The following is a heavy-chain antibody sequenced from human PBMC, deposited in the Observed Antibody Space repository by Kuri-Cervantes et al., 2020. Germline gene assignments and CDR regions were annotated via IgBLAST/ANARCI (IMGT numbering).Heavy chain of an antibody. V-gene: IGHV3-30*18. CDR2: ISYDGSNK. CDR1: GFTFSSYG. Sequence: GGSLRLSCAASGFTFSSYGMHWVRQAPGKGLEWVAVISYDGSNKYYADSVKGRFTISRDNAKNSLYLQMNSLRAEDTAVYYCAKRRGPGAAAFDYWGQGTLVTVSS. CDR3: AKRRGPGAAAFDY. J-gene: IGHJ4*02. D-gene: IGHD6-13*01.